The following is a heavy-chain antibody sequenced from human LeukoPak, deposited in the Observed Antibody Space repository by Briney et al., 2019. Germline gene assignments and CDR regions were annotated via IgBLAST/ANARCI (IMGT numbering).Heavy chain of an antibody. Sequence: ASVKVSCKASGYTFTTYDINWVRQATGQGLEWMGWVNPNSGSTGYAQNLQGRVTMTTNTSISTAYMELSSLRSEDTAEYYCASYSGYGKWGQGTLVTVSS. CDR3: ASYSGYGK. CDR2: VNPNSGST. D-gene: IGHD5-12*01. J-gene: IGHJ1*01. CDR1: GYTFTTYD. V-gene: IGHV1-8*01.